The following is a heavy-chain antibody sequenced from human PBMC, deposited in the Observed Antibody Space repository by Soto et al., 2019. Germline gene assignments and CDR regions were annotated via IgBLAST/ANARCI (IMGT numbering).Heavy chain of an antibody. CDR1: GFSFSDSY. V-gene: IGHV3-11*06. D-gene: IGHD3-10*01. J-gene: IGHJ6*02. Sequence: QVQLVESGGGLVKPGGSLRLSCAASGFSFSDSYMSWVRQAPGKGLEWVAYISGSSGYTGYADSVKGRFTISRDNDKNSLYLQMNSLRVEDTAVYYCARDRGGYGPPDVWGQGTTVTVSS. CDR3: ARDRGGYGPPDV. CDR2: ISGSSGYT.